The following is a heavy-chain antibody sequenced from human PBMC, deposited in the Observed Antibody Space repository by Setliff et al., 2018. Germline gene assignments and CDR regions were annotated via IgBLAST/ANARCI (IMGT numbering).Heavy chain of an antibody. CDR3: ARDGGDGYGVDDYAGGGFDI. Sequence: SETLSLTCAVSGYSISSPHYWGWIRQPPGKGLEWIGSIKHSGNTYYNPSLKSRVTISVDTSNNQFSLKLTSVTAADTAVYYCARDGGDGYGVDDYAGGGFDIWGQGTMVTVSS. D-gene: IGHD4-17*01. CDR1: GYSISSPHY. J-gene: IGHJ3*02. CDR2: IKHSGNT. V-gene: IGHV4-38-2*02.